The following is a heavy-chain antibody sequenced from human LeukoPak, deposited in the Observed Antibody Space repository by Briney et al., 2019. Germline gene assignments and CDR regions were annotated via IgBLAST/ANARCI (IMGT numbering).Heavy chain of an antibody. CDR3: AKGYCSSTRCAFDI. Sequence: PGRSLRLSCAVSGVTFDDYAMHWVRQAPGKGLEWVSGISWNSGSIVYADSVKGRFTISRDNAKNSLYLQMNSLRAEDMALHYCAKGYCSSTRCAFDIWGQGTMVTVSS. J-gene: IGHJ3*02. CDR2: ISWNSGSI. V-gene: IGHV3-9*03. D-gene: IGHD2-2*01. CDR1: GVTFDDYA.